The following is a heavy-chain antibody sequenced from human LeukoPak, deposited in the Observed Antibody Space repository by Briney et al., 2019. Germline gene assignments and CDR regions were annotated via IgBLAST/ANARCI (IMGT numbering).Heavy chain of an antibody. D-gene: IGHD3-16*01. CDR1: GFTFSSYE. Sequence: GGSLRLSCAASGFTFSSYEMNWLRQAPGKGLEGVSSISRSATTIYYADSVKGRLTISRDNAKNSLYLQMNSLRAEDTAVFYCAKDRDDYVWGSYLGAFDIWGQGTMVTVSS. J-gene: IGHJ3*02. V-gene: IGHV3-48*03. CDR3: AKDRDDYVWGSYLGAFDI. CDR2: ISRSATTI.